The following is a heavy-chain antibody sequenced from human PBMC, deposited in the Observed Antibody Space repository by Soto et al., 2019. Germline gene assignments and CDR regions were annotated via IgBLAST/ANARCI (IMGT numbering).Heavy chain of an antibody. CDR2: IYYSGN. V-gene: IGHV4-59*01. CDR3: ALGGYNYGRPFDF. D-gene: IGHD5-18*01. Sequence: PSETLSLTCNVSGGSISNFHLSWIRQPPGKGPEWIGYIYYSGNYYNPSLTSRVSMSLDKSKNQFSLHLKSVTAADTALYFCALGGYNYGRPFDFWGQGTRVTVSS. J-gene: IGHJ4*02. CDR1: GGSISNFH.